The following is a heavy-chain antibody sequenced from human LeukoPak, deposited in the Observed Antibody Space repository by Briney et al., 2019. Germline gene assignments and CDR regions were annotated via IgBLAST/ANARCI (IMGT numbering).Heavy chain of an antibody. D-gene: IGHD3-10*01. Sequence: GSLRLSCAASGFTFSSKWMHWVRQAPGKGLVWVSRIHKDGSSTTYADSVKGRFTISRDNAKNTLYLQMNSLRAEDTAMYYCAREAYGSGNYYSDYWGQRTLVTVSS. CDR3: AREAYGSGNYYSDY. CDR2: IHKDGSST. V-gene: IGHV3-74*01. CDR1: GFTFSSKW. J-gene: IGHJ4*02.